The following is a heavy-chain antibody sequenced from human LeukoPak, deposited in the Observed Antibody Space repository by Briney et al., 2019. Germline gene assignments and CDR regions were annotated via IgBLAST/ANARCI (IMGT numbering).Heavy chain of an antibody. V-gene: IGHV5-51*01. Sequence: PGESLKFSCKGSGYSFTSYWIGWVRQMPGKGLEWMGIIYPGDSDTRYSPSFQGQVTISADKSISTAYLQWSSLKASDTAMYYCARHVLAVAGDYYYYYMDVWGKGTTVTVSS. J-gene: IGHJ6*03. CDR2: IYPGDSDT. D-gene: IGHD6-19*01. CDR3: ARHVLAVAGDYYYYYMDV. CDR1: GYSFTSYW.